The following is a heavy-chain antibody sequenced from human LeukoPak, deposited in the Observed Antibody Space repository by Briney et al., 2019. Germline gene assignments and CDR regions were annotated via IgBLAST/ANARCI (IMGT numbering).Heavy chain of an antibody. CDR1: GGSISGGSYY. CDR2: ISYSRST. J-gene: IGHJ4*02. Sequence: PSETLRLTCTVSGGSISGGSYYLGWIRQPPGKGLEWIGSISYSRSTYYNPSLKSRVTVSVETSKNQLSLKLSSVTAADTAVYYCATHGYDSSGYYFVDWGQGT. D-gene: IGHD3-22*01. CDR3: ATHGYDSSGYYFVD. V-gene: IGHV4-39*01.